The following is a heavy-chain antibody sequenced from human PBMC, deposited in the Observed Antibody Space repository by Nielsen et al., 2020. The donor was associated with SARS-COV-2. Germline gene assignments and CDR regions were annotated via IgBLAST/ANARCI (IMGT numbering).Heavy chain of an antibody. J-gene: IGHJ4*02. D-gene: IGHD3-10*01. CDR1: GFTFSSYG. CDR3: AKALSYTQRSPFDY. V-gene: IGHV3-30*18. CDR2: ISYDGRNK. Sequence: GESLKISCAASGFTFSSYGMHWVRQAPGKGLEWVAVISYDGRNKYYADSVKGRFTISRDNSKNTLYLQMNSLRAEDTAVYYCAKALSYTQRSPFDYWGQGTLVTVSS.